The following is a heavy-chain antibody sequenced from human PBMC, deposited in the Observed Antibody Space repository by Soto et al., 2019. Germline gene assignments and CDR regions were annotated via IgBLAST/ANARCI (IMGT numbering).Heavy chain of an antibody. CDR3: VRDLNGSGDY. CDR1: GGSMSSHS. Sequence: SETLSLTCTVSGGSMSSHSWTWIRQSPGKGLEWIGYVNYNGNTNYNPALKSRVTISVDTSKKQFSLKLRAVTAADTAIYFCVRDLNGSGDYWGQGTLVTVSS. V-gene: IGHV4-59*11. D-gene: IGHD3-10*01. J-gene: IGHJ4*02. CDR2: VNYNGNT.